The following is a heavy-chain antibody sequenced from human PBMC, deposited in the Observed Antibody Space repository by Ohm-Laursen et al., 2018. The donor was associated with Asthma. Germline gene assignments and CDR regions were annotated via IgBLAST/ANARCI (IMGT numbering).Heavy chain of an antibody. CDR2: ITSYSSTT. Sequence: SLRLSCAASGFTFSSYSMNWVRQAPGKGLEWVSYITSYSSTTYYADSVKGRFTISRDNAKNSLYLQMNSLRAQDTAVYYCAVSTTSAGFDVWGQGTTVTVSS. CDR1: GFTFSSYS. D-gene: IGHD1-1*01. CDR3: AVSTTSAGFDV. V-gene: IGHV3-48*01. J-gene: IGHJ6*02.